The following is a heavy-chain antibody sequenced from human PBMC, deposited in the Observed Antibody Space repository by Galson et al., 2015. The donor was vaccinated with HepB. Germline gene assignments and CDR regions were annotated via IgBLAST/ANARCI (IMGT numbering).Heavy chain of an antibody. CDR1: GYTFTAYY. J-gene: IGHJ3*02. CDR2: INPNSGGT. Sequence: QSGAAVTKPGASAWVSCKASGYTFTAYYLHWVRQAPGQGLEWMGRINPNSGGTNYAQKFQGRVTMTRDTSISTAYMELSRLRSVDTAVYFCARELKSADGRDDFDIWGQGTMVTVSS. V-gene: IGHV1-2*06. D-gene: IGHD6-25*01. CDR3: ARELKSADGRDDFDI.